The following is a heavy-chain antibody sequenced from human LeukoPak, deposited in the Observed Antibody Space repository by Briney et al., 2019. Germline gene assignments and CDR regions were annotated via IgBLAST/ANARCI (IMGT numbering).Heavy chain of an antibody. D-gene: IGHD3-22*01. V-gene: IGHV1-69*05. CDR1: GGTFGSYA. CDR3: ASFSGYARGDWFDP. Sequence: GASVKVSCKASGGTFGSYAISWVRQAPGQGLEWMGGIIPIFGTANYAQKFQGRVTITTDESTSTAYMELSSLRSEDTAVYYCASFSGYARGDWFDPWGQGTLVTVSS. J-gene: IGHJ5*02. CDR2: IIPIFGTA.